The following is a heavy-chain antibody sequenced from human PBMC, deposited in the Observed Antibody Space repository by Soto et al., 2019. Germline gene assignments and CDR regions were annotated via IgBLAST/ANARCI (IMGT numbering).Heavy chain of an antibody. Sequence: QVQLVESGGGVVQPGRSLRLSCAASGFTFSSYAMHWVRQAPGKGLEWVAVISHDGSNKYYADSVKGRFTISRDNSKNTLYLQMNSLRAEDTAVYYCARDPTPWGQGTLVTVSS. J-gene: IGHJ5*02. V-gene: IGHV3-30-3*01. CDR2: ISHDGSNK. CDR1: GFTFSSYA. CDR3: ARDPTP.